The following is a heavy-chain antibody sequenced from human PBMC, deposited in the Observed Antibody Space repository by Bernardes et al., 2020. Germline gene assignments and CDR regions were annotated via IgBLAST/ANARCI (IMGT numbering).Heavy chain of an antibody. J-gene: IGHJ5*02. CDR2: FSSTSDTT. CDR3: ARDRVTWYDFWSGLGS. V-gene: IGHV3-23*01. CDR1: GFTFSNYA. Sequence: GGSLRLSCAASGFTFSNYAMMWVRQAPGKGLEWVSTFSSTSDTTYYADSVKGRFTISRDNSKNTLFLQMNSLRAEDTAVYYCARDRVTWYDFWSGLGSWGQGTLVTVSS. D-gene: IGHD3-3*01.